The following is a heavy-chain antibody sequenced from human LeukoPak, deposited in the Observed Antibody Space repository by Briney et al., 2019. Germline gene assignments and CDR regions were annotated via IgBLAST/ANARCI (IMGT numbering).Heavy chain of an antibody. Sequence: SETLSLTCTVSGDSISSSSFFWGWIRQPPGKGLEWIGAVYSENAYYNPSLKSRVSISVDTSKNQFSLTMSSVTAADTAVYFCARGLEVRARVGYHYYMDVWGKGTTVTVSS. CDR1: GDSISSSSFF. CDR3: ARGLEVRARVGYHYYMDV. CDR2: VYSENA. V-gene: IGHV4-39*07. D-gene: IGHD1-26*01. J-gene: IGHJ6*03.